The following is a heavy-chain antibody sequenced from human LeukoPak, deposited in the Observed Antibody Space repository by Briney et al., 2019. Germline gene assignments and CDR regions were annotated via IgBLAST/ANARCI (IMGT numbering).Heavy chain of an antibody. V-gene: IGHV4-61*02. D-gene: IGHD3-22*01. Sequence: SETLSLTCTVSGGSISSGSYYWSWIRQPAGKGLEWIGRIYTSGSTNYNPSLKSRVTISVDTSKNQFSLKLSSVTAADTAVYYCARALVAYYDSSGYYYYYFDYWGQGTLVTVSS. J-gene: IGHJ4*02. CDR1: GGSISSGSYY. CDR3: ARALVAYYDSSGYYYYYFDY. CDR2: IYTSGST.